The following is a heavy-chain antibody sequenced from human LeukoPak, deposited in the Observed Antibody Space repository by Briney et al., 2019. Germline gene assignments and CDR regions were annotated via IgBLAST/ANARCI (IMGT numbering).Heavy chain of an antibody. D-gene: IGHD3-10*01. CDR1: GFTFTNYW. Sequence: TGGSLRLSCVASGFTFTNYWMTWVRQAPGQWLEWVANIKKDGSEKYYVDSAKGRFTISRDNAEKSLYLQMNSLRAEDTAVYYCARPYGSGSYNRAFDIWGQGTMVTVSS. J-gene: IGHJ3*02. CDR3: ARPYGSGSYNRAFDI. CDR2: IKKDGSEK. V-gene: IGHV3-7*01.